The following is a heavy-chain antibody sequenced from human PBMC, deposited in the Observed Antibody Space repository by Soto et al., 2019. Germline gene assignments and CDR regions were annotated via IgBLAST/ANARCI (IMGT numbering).Heavy chain of an antibody. CDR3: ASKGYHSSSSETNWFDP. CDR2: ISSSGSTI. J-gene: IGHJ5*02. Sequence: PGGSLRLSCAASGFTFSDYYMSWIRQAPGKGLEWVSYISSSGSTIYYADSVKGRFTISRDNAKNSLYLQMNSLRAEDTAVYYCASKGYHSSSSETNWFDPWGQGTLVTVSS. D-gene: IGHD6-6*01. V-gene: IGHV3-11*01. CDR1: GFTFSDYY.